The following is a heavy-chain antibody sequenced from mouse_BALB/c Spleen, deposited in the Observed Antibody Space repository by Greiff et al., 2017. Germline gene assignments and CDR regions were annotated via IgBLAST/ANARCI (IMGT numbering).Heavy chain of an antibody. CDR2: IWSGGST. CDR3: ARILLRLPGYAMDY. D-gene: IGHD1-2*01. J-gene: IGHJ4*01. Sequence: VQLQQSGPGLVQPSQSLSITCTVSGFSLTSYGVHWVRQSPGKGLEWLGVIWSGGSTDYNAAFISRLSISKDNSKSQVFFKMNSLQANDTAIYYCARILLRLPGYAMDYWGQGTSVTVSS. CDR1: GFSLTSYG. V-gene: IGHV2-2*02.